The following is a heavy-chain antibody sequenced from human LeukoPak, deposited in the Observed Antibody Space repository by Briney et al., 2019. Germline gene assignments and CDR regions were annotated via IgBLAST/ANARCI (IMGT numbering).Heavy chain of an antibody. CDR1: GGSISSYY. CDR2: IYYSGST. V-gene: IGHV4-59*12. CDR3: ARGYYYFYMDV. J-gene: IGHJ6*03. Sequence: SETLSLTCTVSGGSISSYYWSWIRQPPGKGLEWIGYIYYSGSTNYNPSLKSRVTMSVDTSKNQFSLKVSSVTAADTAVYYCARGYYYFYMDVWGRGTTVTISS.